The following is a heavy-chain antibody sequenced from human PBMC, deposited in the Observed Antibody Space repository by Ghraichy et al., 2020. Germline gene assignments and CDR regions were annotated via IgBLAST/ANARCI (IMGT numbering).Heavy chain of an antibody. V-gene: IGHV1-2*02. J-gene: IGHJ6*03. Sequence: ASVKVSCKASGYTFTGYYMHWVRQAPGQGLEWMGWINPNSGGTNYAQKFQGRVTMTRDTSISTAYMELSRLRSDDTAVYYCARAFGYGYYILHYYYMDVWGKGTTVTVSS. D-gene: IGHD5-18*01. CDR1: GYTFTGYY. CDR3: ARAFGYGYYILHYYYMDV. CDR2: INPNSGGT.